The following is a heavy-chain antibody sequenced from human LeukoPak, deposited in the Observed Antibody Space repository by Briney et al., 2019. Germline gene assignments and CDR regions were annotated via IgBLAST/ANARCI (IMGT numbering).Heavy chain of an antibody. CDR2: IIPIFGTA. CDR1: GGTFSSYA. Sequence: ASVEVSCKASGGTFSSYAISWVRQAPGQGLEWMGGIIPIFGTANYAQKFQGRVTITTDESTSTAYMELSSLRSEDTAVYYCARARPIDPYDYVWGSWGQGTLVTVSS. V-gene: IGHV1-69*05. D-gene: IGHD3-16*01. CDR3: ARARPIDPYDYVWGS. J-gene: IGHJ4*02.